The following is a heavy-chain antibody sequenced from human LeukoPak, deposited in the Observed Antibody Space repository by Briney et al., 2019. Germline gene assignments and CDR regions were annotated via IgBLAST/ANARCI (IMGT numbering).Heavy chain of an antibody. CDR3: ATSAVRGYYDRSGYYSAFDY. V-gene: IGHV1-24*01. CDR1: GYTLTELS. J-gene: IGHJ4*02. CDR2: FDPEDGET. D-gene: IGHD3-22*01. Sequence: ASVKVSCKVSGYTLTELSMHWVRQAPGKGLEWMGGFDPEDGETIYAQKFQGRVTMTEDTSTDTAYMELSSLRSEDTAVYYCATSAVRGYYDRSGYYSAFDYWGQGTLVTVSS.